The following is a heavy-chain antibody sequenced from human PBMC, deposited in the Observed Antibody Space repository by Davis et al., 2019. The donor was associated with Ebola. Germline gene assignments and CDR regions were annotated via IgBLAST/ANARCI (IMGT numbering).Heavy chain of an antibody. Sequence: MPSETLSLTCAVYGGSFSGYYWSWIRQPPGKGLEWIGEINHSGSTNYNPSLKSRVTISVDTSKNQFSLKLSSVTAADTAVYYCARVGYRGYYGMDVWGQGTTVTVSS. V-gene: IGHV4-34*01. CDR3: ARVGYRGYYGMDV. J-gene: IGHJ6*02. CDR2: INHSGST. CDR1: GGSFSGYY. D-gene: IGHD5-24*01.